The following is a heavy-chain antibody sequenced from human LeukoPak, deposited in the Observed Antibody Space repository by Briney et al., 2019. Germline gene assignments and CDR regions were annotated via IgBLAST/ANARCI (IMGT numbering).Heavy chain of an antibody. J-gene: IGHJ4*01. D-gene: IGHD6-13*01. V-gene: IGHV3-7*01. CDR1: GFTFTNYW. CDR2: IRQDGSEK. Sequence: PGGSLRLSCEVSGFTFTNYWMNWVRQAPGKGPEWVASIRQDGSEKTYVDSVKGRFTISRDNTKNSLSLPLNGLRAEDTAVYYCARDGTAAGLYFDLWGQGTLVTVSS. CDR3: ARDGTAAGLYFDL.